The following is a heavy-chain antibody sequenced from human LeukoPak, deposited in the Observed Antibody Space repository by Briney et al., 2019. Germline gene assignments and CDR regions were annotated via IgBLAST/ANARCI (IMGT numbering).Heavy chain of an antibody. CDR2: INHSGST. D-gene: IGHD6-13*01. J-gene: IGHJ4*02. CDR1: GGSFSGYY. V-gene: IGHV4-34*01. CDR3: ARRKAYSSSWGGSPMKN. Sequence: PSETLSLTCAVYGGSFSGYYWSWIRQPPGKGLEWIGEINHSGSTNYNPSLKSRVTISVDTSKNQFSLKLSSVTAADTAVYYCARRKAYSSSWGGSPMKNWGQGTLVTVSS.